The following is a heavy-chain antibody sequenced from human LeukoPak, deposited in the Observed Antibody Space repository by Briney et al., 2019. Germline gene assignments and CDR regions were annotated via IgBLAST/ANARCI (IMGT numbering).Heavy chain of an antibody. D-gene: IGHD5-12*01. CDR1: GFTFNTYT. CDR3: AKSAIYRTDFDY. J-gene: IGHJ4*02. Sequence: PGGSLRLSCAASGFTFNTYTINWVRQAPGKGLEWVSSISSSSIYIYYADSLKGRFTISRNNAKNSLYLHIDSLRAEDTAVYYCAKSAIYRTDFDYWGQGTLVTVSS. CDR2: ISSSSIYI. V-gene: IGHV3-21*01.